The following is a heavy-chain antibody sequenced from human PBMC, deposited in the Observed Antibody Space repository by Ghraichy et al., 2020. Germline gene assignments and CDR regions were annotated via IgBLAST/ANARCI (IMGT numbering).Heavy chain of an antibody. J-gene: IGHJ4*02. Sequence: SGPTLVKPTQTLTLTCTLSGLSISTSGVCVGWIRQPPGKALECLALIYWNDHKYYSPSLKNRVTITKDTSKNQVVLIMTNMDPVDTATYYCAHNLYDSAAAPFDYWGQGTLVTVSS. V-gene: IGHV2-5*01. CDR3: AHNLYDSAAAPFDY. CDR1: GLSISTSGVC. CDR2: IYWNDHK. D-gene: IGHD6-13*01.